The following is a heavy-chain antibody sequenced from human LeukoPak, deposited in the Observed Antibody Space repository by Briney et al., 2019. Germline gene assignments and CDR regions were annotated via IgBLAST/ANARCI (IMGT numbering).Heavy chain of an antibody. CDR3: SKLLAYYYYMDV. CDR1: GGTLSSYA. CDR2: IIPIFGTA. J-gene: IGHJ6*03. V-gene: IGHV1-69*13. Sequence: PVKVSCKASGGTLSSYAISWVRQAPGQGLEWMGGIIPIFGTANYARKFQGRVTITADESTSTAYMELSGLRSEDTAVYYCSKLLAYYYYMDVWGKGTTVTVSS. D-gene: IGHD1-1*01.